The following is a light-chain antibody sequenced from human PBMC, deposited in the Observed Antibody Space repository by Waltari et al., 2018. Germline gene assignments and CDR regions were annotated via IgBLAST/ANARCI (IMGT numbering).Light chain of an antibody. Sequence: QSALTQPASVSGSPGQSITISCTGTSSDVGGYNYVSWYQQHPGKAPKVMIYDVSNRPSGVCNRFSGSKSGNTASLTISGLQAEDEADYYCTSYTSSSAPWVFGGGTKLTVL. V-gene: IGLV2-14*03. CDR1: SSDVGGYNY. CDR3: TSYTSSSAPWV. J-gene: IGLJ3*02. CDR2: DVS.